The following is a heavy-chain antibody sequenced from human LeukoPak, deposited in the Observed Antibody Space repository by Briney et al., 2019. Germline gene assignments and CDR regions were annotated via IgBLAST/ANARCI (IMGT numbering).Heavy chain of an antibody. CDR2: IRYDGSNK. CDR3: AKDPGYSGYVGGDY. CDR1: GFTFSSYG. Sequence: GGSLRLSCATSGFTFSSYGMHWVRQAPGKGLEWVSFIRYDGSNKHYAGSVKGRFTISRDNSKNTLYLQMNSLRAEDTAVYYCAKDPGYSGYVGGDYWGQGTLVTVSS. J-gene: IGHJ4*02. V-gene: IGHV3-30*02. D-gene: IGHD5-12*01.